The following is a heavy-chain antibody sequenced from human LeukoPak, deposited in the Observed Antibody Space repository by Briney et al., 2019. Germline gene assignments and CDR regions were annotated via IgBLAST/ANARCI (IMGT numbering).Heavy chain of an antibody. D-gene: IGHD3-22*01. CDR2: IKQDGSEK. CDR1: GFTFSSYW. J-gene: IGHJ4*02. V-gene: IGHV3-7*01. CDR3: AREMWGYDSSGYYYYFDY. Sequence: GGSPRLSCAASGFTFSSYWMSWVRQAPGKGLEWVANIKQDGSEKYYVDSVKGRFTISRDNAKNSLYLQMNSLRAEDTAVYYCAREMWGYDSSGYYYYFDYWGQGTLVTVSS.